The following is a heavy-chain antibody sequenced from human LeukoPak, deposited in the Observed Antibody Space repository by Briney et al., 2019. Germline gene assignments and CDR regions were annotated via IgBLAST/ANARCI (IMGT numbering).Heavy chain of an antibody. J-gene: IGHJ4*02. V-gene: IGHV4-61*02. CDR1: GGSISSGSYY. CDR2: IYTSGST. Sequence: SQTLSLTCTVSGGSISSGSYYWSWIRQPAGKGLEWIGRIYTSGSTNYNPSLKSRVTISVDTSKNQFSLKLSSVTAADTAVYYCARGTGGYYDSSGLLDYWGQGTLVTVSS. D-gene: IGHD3-22*01. CDR3: ARGTGGYYDSSGLLDY.